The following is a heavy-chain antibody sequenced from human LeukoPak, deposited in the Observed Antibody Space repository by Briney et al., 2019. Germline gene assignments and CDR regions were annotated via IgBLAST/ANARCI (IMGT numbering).Heavy chain of an antibody. CDR3: AKGGESSLPLDY. Sequence: SETLSLTCTVSGASISSHYWSWIRQSPGKGLEWIGLISFTGSTNYNPSLKSRVTTSVDTSKNQFSLKVSSVTAADTAVYYCAKGGESSLPLDYWGQGILVTVSS. CDR2: ISFTGST. V-gene: IGHV4-59*11. J-gene: IGHJ4*02. CDR1: GASISSHY. D-gene: IGHD6-13*01.